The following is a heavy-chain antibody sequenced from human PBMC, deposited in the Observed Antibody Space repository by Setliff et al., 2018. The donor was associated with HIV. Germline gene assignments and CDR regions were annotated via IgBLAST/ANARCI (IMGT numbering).Heavy chain of an antibody. CDR1: GFTFSNAW. J-gene: IGHJ4*02. V-gene: IGHV3-15*07. D-gene: IGHD4-17*01. CDR2: IKSKTDGGTT. Sequence: PGGSLRLSCAASGFTFSNAWMNWVRQAPGKGLEWVGRIKSKTDGGTTDYAAPVKGRFTISRDDSKSTLYLQINSLKTEDTAVYYCTTDHSVSMSAVTNWGQGTLVTVSS. CDR3: TTDHSVSMSAVTN.